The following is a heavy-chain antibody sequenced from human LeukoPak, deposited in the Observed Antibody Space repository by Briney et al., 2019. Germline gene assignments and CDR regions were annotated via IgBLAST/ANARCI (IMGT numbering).Heavy chain of an antibody. Sequence: ASVKVSFKASGYTFTGYYMHWVRQAPGQGLEWMGWINPNSGGTYSAQKFQGWVTMTRDTSISTAYMELSRLTSDDTAVYYCARANALYCSSTTCLFDYWGQGTLVTVSS. CDR1: GYTFTGYY. V-gene: IGHV1-2*04. CDR3: ARANALYCSSTTCLFDY. D-gene: IGHD2-2*01. J-gene: IGHJ4*02. CDR2: INPNSGGT.